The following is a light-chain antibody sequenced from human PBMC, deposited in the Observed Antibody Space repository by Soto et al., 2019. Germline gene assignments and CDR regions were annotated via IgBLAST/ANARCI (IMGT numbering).Light chain of an antibody. Sequence: QSVLPHPAAVRWSPGQAITISCTGTSSDVGGYDYVSWYQLHPGKAPKLMIFEVSNRPSGVSYRFSGSKSGNTASLTISGLQAEDEADYFCSSYSISNDYLFGTGTKVTVL. CDR2: EVS. CDR1: SSDVGGYDY. CDR3: SSYSISNDYL. V-gene: IGLV2-14*01. J-gene: IGLJ1*01.